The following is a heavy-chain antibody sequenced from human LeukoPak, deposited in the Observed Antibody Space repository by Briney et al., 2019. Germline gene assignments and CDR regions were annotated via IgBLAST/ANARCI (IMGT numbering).Heavy chain of an antibody. D-gene: IGHD6-25*01. CDR2: IAGSGSTT. CDR1: GFTCSHA. Sequence: GGSLRLSCAASGFTCSHAMNWVRQAPGKGLEWVSAIAGSGSTTHYADSVKGRFTISRDNSRNTLFLQMSSLRAEDTAVYYCAKDRGSGWPYYFDYWGQGALVTVSS. CDR3: AKDRGSGWPYYFDY. V-gene: IGHV3-23*01. J-gene: IGHJ4*02.